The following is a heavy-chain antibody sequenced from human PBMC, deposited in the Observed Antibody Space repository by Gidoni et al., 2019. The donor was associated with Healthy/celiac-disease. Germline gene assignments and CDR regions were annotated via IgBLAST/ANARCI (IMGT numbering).Heavy chain of an antibody. CDR1: GFTFSSYG. D-gene: IGHD1-26*01. CDR2: ISYDGSNK. CDR3: AKDFLKWELPYFDY. Sequence: QVQLVEAGGGVVQPGRSLRLYCAAAGFTFSSYGMHWVRQAPGKWLEWVAVISYDGSNKYYADSVKGRFTISKDNSKNTLYLQMNSLRAEDTAVYYCAKDFLKWELPYFDYWGQGTLVTVSS. V-gene: IGHV3-30*18. J-gene: IGHJ4*02.